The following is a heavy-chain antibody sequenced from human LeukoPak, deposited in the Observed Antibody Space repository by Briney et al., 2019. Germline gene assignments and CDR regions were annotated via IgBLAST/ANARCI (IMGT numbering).Heavy chain of an antibody. CDR3: ARGPPTRVVVITTGDFDY. CDR1: GYTFTGYL. V-gene: IGHV1-2*02. CDR2: IHPNRCVT. D-gene: IGHD3-22*01. Sequence: GASVKVSCKASGYTFTGYLIHLERPAPGQGLGWMGWIHPNRCVTKYAQKIQGRDTVTRDTSISTAYKEMRRLIPDDRAVYFCARGPPTRVVVITTGDFDYWGQGTLVTVSS. J-gene: IGHJ4*02.